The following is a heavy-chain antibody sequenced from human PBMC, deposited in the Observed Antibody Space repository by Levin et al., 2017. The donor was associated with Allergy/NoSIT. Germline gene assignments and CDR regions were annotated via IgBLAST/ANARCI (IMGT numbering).Heavy chain of an antibody. CDR1: GYTFTGYY. CDR3: ARVGLISRWYSGYDYNY. CDR2: INPNSGGT. J-gene: IGHJ4*02. D-gene: IGHD5-12*01. V-gene: IGHV1-2*02. Sequence: ASVKVSCKASGYTFTGYYMHWVRQAPGQGLEWMGWINPNSGGTNYAQKFQGRVTMTRDTSISTAYMELSRLRSDDTAVYYCARVGLISRWYSGYDYNYWGQGTLVTVSS.